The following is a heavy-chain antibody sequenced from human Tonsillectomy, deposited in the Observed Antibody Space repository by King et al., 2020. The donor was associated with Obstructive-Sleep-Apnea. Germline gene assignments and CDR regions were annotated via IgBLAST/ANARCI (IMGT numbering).Heavy chain of an antibody. J-gene: IGHJ4*02. CDR2: ISSSSSYI. V-gene: IGHV3-21*01. D-gene: IGHD4/OR15-4a*01. Sequence: VQLVESGGGLVKPGGSLRLSCAASGFTFSSYSMNWVRQAPGKGLEWVSSISSSSSYIYYADSVKGRFTISKDNAKNSLYLQMNSLRAEDTAVYYCARDRNTLLTFYYFDYWGQGTLVTVSS. CDR3: ARDRNTLLTFYYFDY. CDR1: GFTFSSYS.